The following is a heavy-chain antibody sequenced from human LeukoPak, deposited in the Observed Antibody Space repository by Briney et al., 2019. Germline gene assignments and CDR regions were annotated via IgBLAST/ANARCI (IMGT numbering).Heavy chain of an antibody. CDR3: ARAGGYCSSTSCYGNWFDP. Sequence: SETLSLTCTVSGGSISSSSYYWSWIRQPPGKGLEWIGYIYYSGSTNYNPSLKSRVTISVDTSKNQFSLKLSSVTAADTAVYYCARAGGYCSSTSCYGNWFDPWGQGTLVTVSS. D-gene: IGHD2-2*01. CDR2: IYYSGST. J-gene: IGHJ5*02. V-gene: IGHV4-61*01. CDR1: GGSISSSSYY.